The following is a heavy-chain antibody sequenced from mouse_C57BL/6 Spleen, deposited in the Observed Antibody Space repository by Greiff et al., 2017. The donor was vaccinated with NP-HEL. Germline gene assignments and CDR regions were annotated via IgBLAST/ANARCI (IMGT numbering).Heavy chain of an antibody. CDR2: ISSGSSTI. CDR1: GFTFSDYG. J-gene: IGHJ4*01. Sequence: EVKLMESGGGLVKPGGSLKLSCAASGFTFSDYGMHWVRQAPEKGLEWVAYISSGSSTIYYADTVKGRFTISRDNAKNTLFLQMTSLRSEDTAMYYCARWRGNYGYYAMDYWGQGTSVTVSS. V-gene: IGHV5-17*01. D-gene: IGHD2-1*01. CDR3: ARWRGNYGYYAMDY.